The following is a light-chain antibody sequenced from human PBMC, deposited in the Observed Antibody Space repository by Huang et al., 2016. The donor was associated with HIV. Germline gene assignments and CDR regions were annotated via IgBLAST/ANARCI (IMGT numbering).Light chain of an antibody. J-gene: IGKJ2*01. V-gene: IGKV3-20*01. Sequence: EIVLTQSPGTLSLSPGERATLSCRASQSVRSSYLAWYRQRPGQAPRLVIYGTSNSATGIPDRFSGSGSGTDFTLTISRLEPEDFAVYYCQQYGSSYTFGQGTKLEIK. CDR3: QQYGSSYT. CDR1: QSVRSSY. CDR2: GTS.